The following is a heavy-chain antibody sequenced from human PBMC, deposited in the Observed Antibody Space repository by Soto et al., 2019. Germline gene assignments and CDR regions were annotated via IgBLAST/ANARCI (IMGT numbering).Heavy chain of an antibody. J-gene: IGHJ4*02. CDR2: VYPGDSDT. CDR3: VKSRYSTTWNWNFDS. CDR1: GYSFSNYW. Sequence: GESLKISCKGSGYSFSNYWIAWVRQMSGKGLEWVGIVYPGDSDTRYSPSFQGQVIISADKSIRTAYLEWSRLRASDTAMYYCVKSRYSTTWNWNFDSWGQGTLVTVSS. V-gene: IGHV5-51*01. D-gene: IGHD1-7*01.